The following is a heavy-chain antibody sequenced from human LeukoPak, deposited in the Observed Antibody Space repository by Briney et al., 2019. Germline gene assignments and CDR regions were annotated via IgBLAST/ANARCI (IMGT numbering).Heavy chain of an antibody. D-gene: IGHD2-21*01. V-gene: IGHV3-30*02. CDR1: GFTFSSYG. CDR3: ARERQDTILHSGAFDI. J-gene: IGHJ3*02. Sequence: GGSLRLSCAASGFTFSSYGTHWVRQAPGKGRGWVAVIGYDGSNKYYADSVKGRFTISRDNSKNTLYLQMNSLRAEDTAVYFCARERQDTILHSGAFDIWGQGTMVTVSS. CDR2: IGYDGSNK.